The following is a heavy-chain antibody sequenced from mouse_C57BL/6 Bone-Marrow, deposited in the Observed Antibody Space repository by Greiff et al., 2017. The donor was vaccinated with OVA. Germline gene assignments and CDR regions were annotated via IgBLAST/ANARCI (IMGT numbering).Heavy chain of an antibody. D-gene: IGHD1-1*01. J-gene: IGHJ4*01. Sequence: EVQLVESGGGLVKPGGSLKLSCAASGFTFSDYGMHWVRQAPEKGLEWAAYISSGSSTIYYADTVKGRFTISRDNAKNTLFLQMTSLRSEDTAMYYCAKYGSRGRWYAMDYWGQGTSVTVSS. CDR3: AKYGSRGRWYAMDY. CDR2: ISSGSSTI. V-gene: IGHV5-17*01. CDR1: GFTFSDYG.